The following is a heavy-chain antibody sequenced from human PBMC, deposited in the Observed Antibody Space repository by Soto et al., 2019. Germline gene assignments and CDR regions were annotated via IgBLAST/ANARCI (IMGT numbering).Heavy chain of an antibody. CDR1: GFTFSSYA. CDR2: ISYDGSNK. D-gene: IGHD3-10*01. J-gene: IGHJ6*02. V-gene: IGHV3-30-3*01. CDR3: ARDRSGPAGYYYYGMDV. Sequence: GGSLRLSCAASGFTFSSYAMHWVRQAPGKGLEWVAVISYDGSNKYYADSVKGRFTISRDNSKNTLYLQMNSLRAEDTAVYYCARDRSGPAGYYYYGMDVWGQGTTVTVSS.